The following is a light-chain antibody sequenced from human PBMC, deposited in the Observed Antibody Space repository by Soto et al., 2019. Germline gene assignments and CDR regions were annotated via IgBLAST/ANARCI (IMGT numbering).Light chain of an antibody. CDR3: QQRSNWPLIT. Sequence: EIVMTQSPATLSVSPGERATLSCMASQSVSSNLAWYQQKPGQAPRLLIYGASTRATGIPARFSGSGSGIEFTLTISSLEPEDFAVYYCQQRSNWPLITFGQGTRLEI. J-gene: IGKJ5*01. CDR1: QSVSSN. V-gene: IGKV3-15*01. CDR2: GAS.